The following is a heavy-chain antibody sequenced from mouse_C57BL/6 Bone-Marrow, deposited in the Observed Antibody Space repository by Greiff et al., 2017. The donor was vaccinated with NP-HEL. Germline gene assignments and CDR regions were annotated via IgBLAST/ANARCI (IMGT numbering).Heavy chain of an antibody. D-gene: IGHD1-1*01. CDR3: ARRYYGSRYYYAMDY. J-gene: IGHJ4*01. V-gene: IGHV5-15*01. Sequence: EVMLVESGGGLVQPGGSLKLSCAASGFTFSDYGMAWVRQAPRQGPEWVAFISNLAYSIYYADTVTGRFTISRENAKNTLYLEMSSLRSEDTAMYYCARRYYGSRYYYAMDYWGQGTSVTVSS. CDR2: ISNLAYSI. CDR1: GFTFSDYG.